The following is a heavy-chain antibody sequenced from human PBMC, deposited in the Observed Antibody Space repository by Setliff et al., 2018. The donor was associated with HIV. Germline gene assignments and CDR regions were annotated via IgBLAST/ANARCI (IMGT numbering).Heavy chain of an antibody. Sequence: LRLSCAVSGLTFTNYAMHWVRQAPGKGLESVSFISYDGGSKYYADSVKGRFTISRDNAKNSPFLQMNSLTAEDTAVYYCARDPRASYLSYYYYHYLDVWGKGTTVTVSS. D-gene: IGHD3-16*02. V-gene: IGHV3-30*12. CDR3: ARDPRASYLSYYYYHYLDV. CDR1: GLTFTNYA. CDR2: ISYDGGSK. J-gene: IGHJ6*03.